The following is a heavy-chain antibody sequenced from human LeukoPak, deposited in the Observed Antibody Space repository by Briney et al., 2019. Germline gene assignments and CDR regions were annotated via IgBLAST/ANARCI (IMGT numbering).Heavy chain of an antibody. CDR1: GYTFTCYY. J-gene: IGHJ6*03. D-gene: IGHD3-10*01. CDR2: INPNSGGT. CDR3: ARRYYGSGSYPYYYYYMDV. Sequence: ASVKVSCKASGYTFTCYYMHWVRQAPGQGLEWMGWINPNSGGTNYAQKFQGRVTMTRDTSISTAYMELNRLRSDDTAVYYCARRYYGSGSYPYYYYYMDVWGKGTTVTISS. V-gene: IGHV1-2*02.